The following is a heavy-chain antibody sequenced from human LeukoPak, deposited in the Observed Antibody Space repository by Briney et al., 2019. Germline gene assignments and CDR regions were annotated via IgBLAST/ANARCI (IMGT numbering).Heavy chain of an antibody. CDR2: ISYDGSNK. CDR1: GFTFSSYA. J-gene: IGHJ4*02. D-gene: IGHD2-2*01. Sequence: GRSLRLSCAASGFTFSSYAMHRVRQAPGKGLEWVAVISYDGSNKYYADSVKGRFTISRDDSRNTLYLQMNSLRGEDTAVYYCARIRDNIVVVPAVLWGQGTLVTVSS. CDR3: ARIRDNIVVVPAVL. V-gene: IGHV3-30-3*01.